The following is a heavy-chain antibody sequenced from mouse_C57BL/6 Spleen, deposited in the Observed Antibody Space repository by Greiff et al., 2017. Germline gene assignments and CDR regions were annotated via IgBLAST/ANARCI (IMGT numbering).Heavy chain of an antibody. CDR1: GFNIKDYY. CDR2: IDPEDGEN. CDR3: ARTIRGSSYLCDY. Sequence: VQLKESGAELVKPGASVKLSCTASGFNIKDYYMHWVKQRTEQGLEWIGRIDPEDGENKYAPKFQGKATITADTSSNTAYLQLSSLTSEDTAVYYCARTIRGSSYLCDYWGQGTTLTVSS. V-gene: IGHV14-2*01. D-gene: IGHD1-1*01. J-gene: IGHJ2*01.